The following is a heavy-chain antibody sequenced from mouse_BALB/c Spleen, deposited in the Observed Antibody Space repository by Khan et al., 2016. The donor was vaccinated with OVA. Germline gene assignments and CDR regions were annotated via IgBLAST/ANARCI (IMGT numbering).Heavy chain of an antibody. CDR1: GYTFTNYV. J-gene: IGHJ1*01. Sequence: EVQLQQSGPELVKPGSSVKMPCKASGYTFTNYVIHWMKQKPGQGLEWIGFNNPYNDDTKYNEKFKGKATLTSDKSSSTAYMELSSLTSEDSAIFFCARRSYDCDGWHFDVWGAGTTVTVSS. D-gene: IGHD2-4*01. CDR3: ARRSYDCDGWHFDV. V-gene: IGHV1S136*01. CDR2: NNPYNDDT.